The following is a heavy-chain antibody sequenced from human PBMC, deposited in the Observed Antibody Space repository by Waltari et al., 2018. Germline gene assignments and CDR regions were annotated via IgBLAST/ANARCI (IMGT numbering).Heavy chain of an antibody. D-gene: IGHD2-8*01. CDR2: IYYSGST. CDR3: ARVYEMADFDY. J-gene: IGHJ4*02. Sequence: QLQLQESGPGLVKPSETLSLPCTVSGGSISSSSYSWAWIRQPPGQGLEWIGSIYYSGSTYYNPSLKSRVTISVDTSKNQFSLKLSSVTAADTAVYYCARVYEMADFDYWGQGTLVTVSS. CDR1: GGSISSSSYS. V-gene: IGHV4-39*07.